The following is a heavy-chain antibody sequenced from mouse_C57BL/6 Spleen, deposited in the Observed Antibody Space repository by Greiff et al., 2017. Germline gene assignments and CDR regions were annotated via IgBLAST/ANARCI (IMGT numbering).Heavy chain of an antibody. Sequence: VKLMESGPGLVAPSQSLSITCTVSGFSLTSYAISWVRQPPGKGLEWLGGIWPGGGANYNSALKSRLSISKDNSKSQVFLKMNSLQTDYTARYYCSRNYDFGSSWDYWGQGTTLTVSS. CDR1: GFSLTSYA. CDR2: IWPGGGA. J-gene: IGHJ2*01. CDR3: SRNYDFGSSWDY. D-gene: IGHD1-1*01. V-gene: IGHV2-9-1*01.